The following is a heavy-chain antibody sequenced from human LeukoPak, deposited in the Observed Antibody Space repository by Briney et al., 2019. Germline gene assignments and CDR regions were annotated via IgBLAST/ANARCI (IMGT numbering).Heavy chain of an antibody. Sequence: GESLRLSCAGYGFTFSSYGMNWVRQAPGKGLEWVSYISDNSRTKYYADSVKGRFTISRDNAKNSLYLQMNSLRADDTAVYYCARGGSWSWDNWGQGTLVTVSS. J-gene: IGHJ4*02. CDR2: ISDNSRTK. CDR1: GFTFSSYG. CDR3: ARGGSWSWDN. D-gene: IGHD2-8*02. V-gene: IGHV3-48*04.